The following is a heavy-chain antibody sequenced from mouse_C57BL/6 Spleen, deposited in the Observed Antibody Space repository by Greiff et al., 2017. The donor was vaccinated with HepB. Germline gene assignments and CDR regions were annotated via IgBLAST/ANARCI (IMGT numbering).Heavy chain of an antibody. J-gene: IGHJ3*01. CDR1: GFNIKDDY. CDR3: TTGLRLTWFAY. Sequence: VQLQQSGAELVRPGASVKLSCTASGFNIKDDYMHWVKQRPEQGLEWIGWIDPENGDTEYASKFQSKATITADTSSNTAYLQLSSLTSEDTAVYYCTTGLRLTWFAYWGQGTLVTVSA. V-gene: IGHV14-4*01. CDR2: IDPENGDT. D-gene: IGHD3-2*02.